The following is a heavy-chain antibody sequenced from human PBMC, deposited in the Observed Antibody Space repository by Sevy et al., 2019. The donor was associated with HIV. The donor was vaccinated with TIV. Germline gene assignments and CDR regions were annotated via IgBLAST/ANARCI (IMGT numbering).Heavy chain of an antibody. V-gene: IGHV4-61*02. CDR2: IYTSGRT. D-gene: IGHD3-22*01. J-gene: IGHJ3*02. Sequence: SETLSLTCTVSGGSISSGSYYWSWIRQPAGKGLEWIGRIYTSGRTNYHPSLKSRVTMSVDTSKNQSSLMLSSVTAAETAVYYCARDTYYYDSSGHDAFDIWGQGTMVTVSS. CDR1: GGSISSGSYY. CDR3: ARDTYYYDSSGHDAFDI.